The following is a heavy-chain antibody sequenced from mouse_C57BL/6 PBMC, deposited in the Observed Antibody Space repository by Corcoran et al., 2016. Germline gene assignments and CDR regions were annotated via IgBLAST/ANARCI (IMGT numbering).Heavy chain of an antibody. CDR1: GYTFTTYG. CDR3: ARRAAGTEAY. Sequence: QIQLVQSGPELKKPGETVKISCKASGYTFTTYGMSWLKQAPGKGLKWMGWINTYSGVPTYADDFKGRFAFSLETSASTAYLQINNLKNEDTATYFCARRAAGTEAYWGQGTLVTVSA. V-gene: IGHV9-3*01. J-gene: IGHJ3*01. D-gene: IGHD4-1*01. CDR2: INTYSGVP.